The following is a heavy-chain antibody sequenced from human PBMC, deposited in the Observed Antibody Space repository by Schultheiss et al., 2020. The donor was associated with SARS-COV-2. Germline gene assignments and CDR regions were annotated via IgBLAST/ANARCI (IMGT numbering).Heavy chain of an antibody. CDR3: ARHCSGGSCYNHYYYYGMDV. V-gene: IGHV4-31*03. CDR2: IYYSGST. CDR1: GGSISSGGYY. D-gene: IGHD2-15*01. Sequence: TLSLTCTVSGGSISSGGYYWSWIRQHPGKGLEWIGYIYYSGSTYYNPSLKSRVTISVDTSKNQFSLKLSSVTAADTAVYYCARHCSGGSCYNHYYYYGMDVWGQGTTVTVSS. J-gene: IGHJ6*02.